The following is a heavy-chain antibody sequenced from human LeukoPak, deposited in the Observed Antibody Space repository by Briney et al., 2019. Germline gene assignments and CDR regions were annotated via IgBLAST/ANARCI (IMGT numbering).Heavy chain of an antibody. V-gene: IGHV3-30*18. CDR3: AKGFTVTTTD. CDR2: ISYDGSNK. D-gene: IGHD4-17*01. Sequence: PGRSLRLSCAASGFTFSTYGIHWVRQAPGKGLEWVAVISYDGSNKYYADSVKGRFTISRDNSKNTLYLQMNSLRTEDTAVYYCAKGFTVTTTDWGQGTLVTVSS. J-gene: IGHJ4*02. CDR1: GFTFSTYG.